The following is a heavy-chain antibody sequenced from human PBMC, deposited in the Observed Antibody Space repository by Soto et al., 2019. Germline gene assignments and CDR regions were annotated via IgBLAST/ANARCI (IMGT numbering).Heavy chain of an antibody. V-gene: IGHV1-46*01. CDR3: AREGISRSVDY. J-gene: IGHJ4*02. CDR2: IKPSGGST. Sequence: ASVKVSSKTSGYTFTSCYMHWVRQAPGQGLEWMGIIKPSGGSTSYAQKFQGRVTMTRDTSTSTVYMELSSLPSEDTAVYYCAREGISRSVDYWGQGTLVTVS. CDR1: GYTFTSCY.